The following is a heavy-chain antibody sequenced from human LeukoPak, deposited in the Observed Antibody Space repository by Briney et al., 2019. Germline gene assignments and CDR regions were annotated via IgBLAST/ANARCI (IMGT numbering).Heavy chain of an antibody. Sequence: GGSLRLSCAASGFSFRDYGMHWVRQAPGKGLEWLAAIWYDGSNEKYADSVKGRFTISRDNSKNTLYLQMNSLRAEDTAVYYCARKGGYYYGMDVWGQGTTVTVSS. J-gene: IGHJ6*02. V-gene: IGHV3-33*01. D-gene: IGHD3-16*01. CDR1: GFSFRDYG. CDR3: ARKGGYYYGMDV. CDR2: IWYDGSNE.